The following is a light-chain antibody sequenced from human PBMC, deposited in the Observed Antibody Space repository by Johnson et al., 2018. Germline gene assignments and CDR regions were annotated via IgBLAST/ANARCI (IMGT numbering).Light chain of an antibody. CDR1: SSNIGNNY. CDR2: ENN. J-gene: IGLJ1*01. CDR3: GTCDSSLSAVNV. Sequence: QSVLTQPPSVSAARGQKVTISCSGSSSNIGNNYVSWYQQLPGTAPKLLIYENNKRPSGIPDRFSGSKSGTSATLATTGLQTGDEADYYCGTCDSSLSAVNVFGTGTKVPVL. V-gene: IGLV1-51*02.